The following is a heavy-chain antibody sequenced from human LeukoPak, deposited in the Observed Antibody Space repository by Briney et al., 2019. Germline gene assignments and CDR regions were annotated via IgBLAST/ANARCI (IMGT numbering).Heavy chain of an antibody. D-gene: IGHD3-16*02. CDR2: INHSGST. CDR1: GYSISSGYY. V-gene: IGHV4-38-2*02. CDR3: ARQDYDYVWGSYRPRKYYYMDV. J-gene: IGHJ6*03. Sequence: SETLSLTCTVSGYSISSGYYWSWIRQPPGKGLEWIGEINHSGSTNYNPSLKSRVTISVDTSKNQFSLKLSSVTAADTAVYYCARQDYDYVWGSYRPRKYYYMDVWGKGTTVTISS.